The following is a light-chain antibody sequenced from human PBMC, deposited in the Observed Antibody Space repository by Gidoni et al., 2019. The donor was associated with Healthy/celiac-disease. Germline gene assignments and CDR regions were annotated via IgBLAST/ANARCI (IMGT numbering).Light chain of an antibody. Sequence: DIQMTQSPSSLSASVGDSVTITCRASQSISSYLNWYQQKPGKAPKLLIYAASSLQSGVPSRFSGSASGTDFTLTISSLQPEDFATYYCQQSYSTPMYTFGQXTKLEIK. CDR2: AAS. V-gene: IGKV1-39*01. J-gene: IGKJ2*01. CDR3: QQSYSTPMYT. CDR1: QSISSY.